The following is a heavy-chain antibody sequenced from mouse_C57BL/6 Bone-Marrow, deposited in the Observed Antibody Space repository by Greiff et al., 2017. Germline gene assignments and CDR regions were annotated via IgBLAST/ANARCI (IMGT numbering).Heavy chain of an antibody. CDR2: IYPRSGNT. CDR1: GYTFTSYG. CDR3: ARSGALLSYAMDY. D-gene: IGHD2-10*01. Sequence: VKLMESGAELARPGASVKLSCKASGYTFTSYGISWVKQRTGQGLEWIGEIYPRSGNTYYNEKFKGKATLTADKSSSTAYMELRSLTSEDSAVYFCARSGALLSYAMDYWGQGTSVTVSS. J-gene: IGHJ4*01. V-gene: IGHV1-81*01.